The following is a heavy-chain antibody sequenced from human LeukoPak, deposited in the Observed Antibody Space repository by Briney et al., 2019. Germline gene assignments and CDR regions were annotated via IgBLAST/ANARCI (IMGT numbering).Heavy chain of an antibody. V-gene: IGHV4-39*07. CDR1: GGSISTSNYY. D-gene: IGHD5-18*01. CDR3: ARDGIQLAAYFDC. Sequence: SETLSLTCTVSGGSISTSNYYWGWIRQPPGKGLEWIGNIFYSGSTYYSPSLKSRVTISLDTSRNQFSLKLSSVTAADTAVYYCARDGIQLAAYFDCWGQGTLVTVSS. J-gene: IGHJ4*02. CDR2: IFYSGST.